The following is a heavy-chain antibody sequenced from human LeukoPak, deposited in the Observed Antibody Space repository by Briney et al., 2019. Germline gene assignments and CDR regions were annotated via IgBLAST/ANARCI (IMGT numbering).Heavy chain of an antibody. CDR2: ISYDGSNK. Sequence: GRSLRLSCAASGFTFSSYGMHWVRQAPGKGLEWVAVISYDGSNKYHADSVKGRFTISRDNSKNTLYLQMNSLRAEDTAVYYCAKDPYRVWGSYRTYWGQGTLVTVSS. D-gene: IGHD3-16*02. V-gene: IGHV3-30*18. CDR3: AKDPYRVWGSYRTY. CDR1: GFTFSSYG. J-gene: IGHJ4*02.